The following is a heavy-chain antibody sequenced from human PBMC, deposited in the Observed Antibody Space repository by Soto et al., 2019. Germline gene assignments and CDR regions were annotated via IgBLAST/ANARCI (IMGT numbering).Heavy chain of an antibody. CDR3: TGLDGSGSYFHYYGMDV. CDR2: IRSKTYGGTT. V-gene: IGHV3-49*04. J-gene: IGHJ6*02. D-gene: IGHD3-10*01. Sequence: GGSLRLSCTTSGFTFGDYAMTWVRQAPGKGLEWVGLIRSKTYGGTTEYAASVKGRFTVSRDDSKSIAYLQMNSLRAEDTAVYYCTGLDGSGSYFHYYGMDVWGQGTTVTVSS. CDR1: GFTFGDYA.